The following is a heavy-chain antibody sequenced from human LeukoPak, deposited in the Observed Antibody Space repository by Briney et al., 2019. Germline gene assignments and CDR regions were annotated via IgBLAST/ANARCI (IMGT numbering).Heavy chain of an antibody. CDR3: ARNYGAPFQLYYYYYYMDV. CDR1: GGSISSYY. Sequence: SETLSLTCTVSGGSISSYYWNWIRQPPGKGLEWIGYIYYTGYTNYNPSLKSRVTISVGTSKNQFSLKLSSVTAADTAVYYCARNYGAPFQLYYYYYYMDVWGKGTTVTISS. D-gene: IGHD2-2*01. V-gene: IGHV4-59*12. J-gene: IGHJ6*03. CDR2: IYYTGYT.